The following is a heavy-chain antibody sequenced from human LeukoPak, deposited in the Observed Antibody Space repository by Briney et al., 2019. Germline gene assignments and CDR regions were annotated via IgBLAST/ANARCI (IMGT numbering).Heavy chain of an antibody. V-gene: IGHV4-59*08. J-gene: IGHJ4*02. CDR3: ASSVDRNHNDY. CDR2: IYYSGST. Sequence: SETLSLTCTVSGGSISSYYWSWIRQPPGKGLEWIGYIYYSGSTNYNPSLRSRVTISVDTSKNQFSLKLSSVTAAGTAVYYCASSVDRNHNDYWGQGTLVTVSS. D-gene: IGHD5-12*01. CDR1: GGSISSYY.